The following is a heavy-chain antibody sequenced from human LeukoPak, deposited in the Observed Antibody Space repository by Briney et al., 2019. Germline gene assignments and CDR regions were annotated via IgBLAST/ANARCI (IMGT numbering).Heavy chain of an antibody. CDR3: AKGGLLWFGELSHFDY. D-gene: IGHD3-10*01. V-gene: IGHV3-23*01. CDR1: GFTFSSYA. J-gene: IGHJ4*02. Sequence: GGSLRLSCAASGFTFSSYAMSWVRQAPGKGLEWVSAISGSGGSTYYADSVKGRFTISRDNSKNTLYLQMNSLRAEDTAVYYCAKGGLLWFGELSHFDYWGQGTLVTVSS. CDR2: ISGSGGST.